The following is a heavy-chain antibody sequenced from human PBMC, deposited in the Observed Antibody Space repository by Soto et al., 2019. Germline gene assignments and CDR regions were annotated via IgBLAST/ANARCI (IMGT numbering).Heavy chain of an antibody. D-gene: IGHD6-19*01. J-gene: IGHJ4*02. CDR1: GFTFSTYD. Sequence: QVQLVESGGGVVQPGRSLRLSCAASGFTFSTYDMQWVRQAPGKGLEWVAVISYDGSNKYYADSVKGRFTISRDNSKNTLYLQMSSLRPEDTAVYYCAKGQQWLTYWGQGTLVTVSS. CDR2: ISYDGSNK. CDR3: AKGQQWLTY. V-gene: IGHV3-30*18.